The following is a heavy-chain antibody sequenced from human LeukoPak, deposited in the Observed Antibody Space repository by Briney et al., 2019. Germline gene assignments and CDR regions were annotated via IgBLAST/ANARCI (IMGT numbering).Heavy chain of an antibody. CDR1: GFTFDNYA. CDR2: ISWNSGSI. Sequence: PGGSLRLSCAASGFTFDNYAMHWVRQAPGKGLEWVSGISWNSGSIGYADSVKGRFTISRDNAKNSLYLQMNSLRAEDTAVYYCARDLGGYSYGPWGQGTLVTVSS. J-gene: IGHJ5*02. D-gene: IGHD5-18*01. V-gene: IGHV3-9*01. CDR3: ARDLGGYSYGP.